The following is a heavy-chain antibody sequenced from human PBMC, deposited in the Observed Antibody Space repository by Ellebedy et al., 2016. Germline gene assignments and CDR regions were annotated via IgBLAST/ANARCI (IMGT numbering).Heavy chain of an antibody. CDR3: AREFICGGDCSSLPFDY. CDR2: ISSSSSYI. V-gene: IGHV3-21*01. CDR1: GFTFSSYS. J-gene: IGHJ4*02. Sequence: GESLKISXAASGFTFSSYSMNWVRQAPGKGLEWVSSISSSSSYIYYADSVKGRFTISRDNAKNSLYLQMNSLRAEDTAVYYCAREFICGGDCSSLPFDYWGQGTLVTVSS. D-gene: IGHD2-21*01.